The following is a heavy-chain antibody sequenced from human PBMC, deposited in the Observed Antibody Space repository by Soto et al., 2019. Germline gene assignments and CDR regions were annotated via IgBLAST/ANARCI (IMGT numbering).Heavy chain of an antibody. J-gene: IGHJ4*02. Sequence: SETLSLTCTVSGGSISSSSYYWGWIRQPPGKGLEWIGSIYYSGSTYYNPSLKSRVTISVDTSKNQFSLKLSSVTAADTAVYYCARGGYSSSPTSDYWGQGTLVTVSS. V-gene: IGHV4-39*01. CDR2: IYYSGST. CDR3: ARGGYSSSPTSDY. CDR1: GGSISSSSYY. D-gene: IGHD6-13*01.